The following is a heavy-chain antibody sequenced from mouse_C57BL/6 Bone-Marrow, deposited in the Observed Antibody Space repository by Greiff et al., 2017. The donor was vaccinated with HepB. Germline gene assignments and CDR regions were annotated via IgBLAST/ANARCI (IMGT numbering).Heavy chain of an antibody. D-gene: IGHD1-1*01. J-gene: IGHJ4*01. CDR1: GFNIKDDY. V-gene: IGHV14-4*01. Sequence: EVQRVESGAELVRPGASVKLSCTASGFNIKDDYMHWVKQRPEQGLEWIGWIDPANGDTKYASKFQGKATITADTSSNTAYLQLSSLTSEDTAVYYCTMDYGSSYDAMDYWGQGTSVTVSS. CDR2: IDPANGDT. CDR3: TMDYGSSYDAMDY.